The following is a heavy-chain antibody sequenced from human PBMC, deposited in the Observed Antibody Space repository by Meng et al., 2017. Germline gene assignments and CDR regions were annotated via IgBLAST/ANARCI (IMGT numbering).Heavy chain of an antibody. CDR1: GYTFTGYY. CDR3: AREDSGYVRDFDY. Sequence: QVQLVQSGAEVKKPGASGKVSCKAYGYTFTGYYMHWVRQAPGQGLEWMGWINPNSGGTNYAQKFQGRATMTRDTSISTAYMELSRLRSDDTAVYYCAREDSGYVRDFDYWGQGTLVTVSS. D-gene: IGHD5-12*01. V-gene: IGHV1-2*02. J-gene: IGHJ4*02. CDR2: INPNSGGT.